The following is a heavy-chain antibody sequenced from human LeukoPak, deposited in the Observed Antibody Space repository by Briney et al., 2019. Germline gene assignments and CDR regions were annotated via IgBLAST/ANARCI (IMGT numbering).Heavy chain of an antibody. D-gene: IGHD3-10*01. CDR3: ARAGSHYYYGSGSKY. CDR2: INHSGST. Sequence: GSLRLSCAASGFTFSSYAMHWVRQPPGKGLEWIGEINHSGSTNYNPSLKSRVTISVDTSKNQFSLKLSSVTAADTAVYYCARAGSHYYYGSGSKYWGQGTLVTVSS. J-gene: IGHJ4*02. V-gene: IGHV4-34*01. CDR1: GFTFSSYA.